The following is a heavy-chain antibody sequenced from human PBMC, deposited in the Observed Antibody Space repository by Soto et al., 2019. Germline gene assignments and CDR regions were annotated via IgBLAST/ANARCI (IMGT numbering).Heavy chain of an antibody. Sequence: EVQLLESGGGLAQPGGPLRLSCAASGFTFNNYAMSWVRQAPGKGLEWVSVISAVGGSTNYADSVRGRFTISRDDSKNTLYLQMNTLRAEDTAVYYCAKVLARYVGGMDVWGQGTTVTVSS. J-gene: IGHJ6*02. V-gene: IGHV3-23*01. D-gene: IGHD1-20*01. CDR2: ISAVGGST. CDR1: GFTFNNYA. CDR3: AKVLARYVGGMDV.